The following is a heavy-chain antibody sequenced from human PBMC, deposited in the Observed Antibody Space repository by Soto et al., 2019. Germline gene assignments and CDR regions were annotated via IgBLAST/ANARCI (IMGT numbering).Heavy chain of an antibody. CDR2: VYYSGIT. Sequence: QVQLQESGPGLLKPSETLSLTCTVSGGSISSHYWSWIRQPPGKGLEWIGYVYYSGITNYNPSLTSRVAISIDTSKNQFSLKLSSVTAADTGVYYCAGDVAYGDDFWWYFDLWGRCTLVTVSS. CDR1: GGSISSHY. J-gene: IGHJ2*01. D-gene: IGHD4-17*01. CDR3: AGDVAYGDDFWWYFDL. V-gene: IGHV4-59*11.